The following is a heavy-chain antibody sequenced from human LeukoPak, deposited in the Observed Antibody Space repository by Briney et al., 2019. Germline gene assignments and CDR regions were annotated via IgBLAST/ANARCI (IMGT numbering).Heavy chain of an antibody. CDR3: ARGSPSGSYRWDFDY. D-gene: IGHD1-26*01. CDR1: GGSFSGYY. V-gene: IGHV4-34*01. Sequence: SETLSLTCAVYGGSFSGYYWSWIRQPPGKGLEWIGEINHSGSTNYNPSLKSRVTISVDTSKNQFSLKLSSVTAADTAVYYCARGSPSGSYRWDFDYWGQGTLVTVSS. CDR2: INHSGST. J-gene: IGHJ4*02.